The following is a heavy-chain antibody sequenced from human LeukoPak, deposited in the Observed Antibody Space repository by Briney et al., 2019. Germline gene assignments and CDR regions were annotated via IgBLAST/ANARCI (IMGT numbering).Heavy chain of an antibody. Sequence: SGTLSLTCAVSGGSISSSNWRSWVRQPPGKGLEWIGEIYHSGSTNYNPSLKSQVTISVDKSKNQFSLKLSSVTAADTAVYYCAREGYCSSTSCYGPRDAFDIWGQGTMVTVSS. D-gene: IGHD2-2*01. J-gene: IGHJ3*02. V-gene: IGHV4-4*02. CDR2: IYHSGST. CDR1: GGSISSSNW. CDR3: AREGYCSSTSCYGPRDAFDI.